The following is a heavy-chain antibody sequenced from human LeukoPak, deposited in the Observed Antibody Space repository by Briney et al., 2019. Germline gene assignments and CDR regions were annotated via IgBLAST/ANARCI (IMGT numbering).Heavy chain of an antibody. CDR1: GFTFSSYG. D-gene: IGHD3-10*01. J-gene: IGHJ4*02. V-gene: IGHV3-30*02. Sequence: PGGSLRLSCAASGFTFSSYGMHWVRQAPGKGLEWVAFIRYDGSNKYYADSVKGRFTISRDNSKNTLYLQMNSLRAEDTAVYYCAKDRLLWFGELLPSYYFDYWGQGTLVTVSS. CDR2: IRYDGSNK. CDR3: AKDRLLWFGELLPSYYFDY.